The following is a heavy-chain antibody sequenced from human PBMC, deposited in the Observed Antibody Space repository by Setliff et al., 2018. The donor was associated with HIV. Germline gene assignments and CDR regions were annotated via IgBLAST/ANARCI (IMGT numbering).Heavy chain of an antibody. CDR2: IYYSGST. CDR3: AREHDYSNYRRLDS. CDR1: GASIDYSNYY. D-gene: IGHD4-4*01. Sequence: PSETLSLTCAVSGASIDYSNYYWGWIRQPPGKGLEWIGSIYYSGSTYYTPSLRSRFTMSVDTSKNQLSLKLSSVTAADTAVYYCAREHDYSNYRRLDSWGQGILVTVSS. V-gene: IGHV4-39*07. J-gene: IGHJ4*02.